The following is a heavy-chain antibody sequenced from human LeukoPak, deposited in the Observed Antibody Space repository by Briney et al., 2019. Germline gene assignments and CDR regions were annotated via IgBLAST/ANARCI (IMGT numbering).Heavy chain of an antibody. D-gene: IGHD2-2*01. CDR3: ARKVRCSSTSCYPYYYYMDV. CDR1: GGSISSGSYY. V-gene: IGHV4-61*02. J-gene: IGHJ6*03. Sequence: SQTLSLTCTVSGGSISSGSYYWSWIRQPAGKGLEGIGRIYTSGSTYYNPSLKSRVTISVDRSKNQFSLKLSSVTAADTAVYYCARKVRCSSTSCYPYYYYMDVWGKGTTVTVSS. CDR2: IYTSGST.